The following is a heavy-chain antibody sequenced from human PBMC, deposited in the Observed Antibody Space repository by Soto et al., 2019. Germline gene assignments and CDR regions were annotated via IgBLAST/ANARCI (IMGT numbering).Heavy chain of an antibody. CDR2: IYSSGRT. CDR1: GFSVSSNC. D-gene: IGHD3-22*01. J-gene: IGHJ4*02. CDR3: ESNAYYVGSGYYYFGF. Sequence: PGGSLRLSCRASGFSVSSNCMSWVRQAPGTRLERVSIIYSSGRTDYHDSVTGRLTISTDNSENTPFLKMKRMTAEDTAVYYCESNAYYVGSGYYYFGFWGQGTLVTVPQ. V-gene: IGHV3-53*01.